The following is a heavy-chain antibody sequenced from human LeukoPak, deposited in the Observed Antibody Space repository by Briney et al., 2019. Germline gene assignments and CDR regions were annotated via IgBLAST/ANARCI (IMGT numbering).Heavy chain of an antibody. J-gene: IGHJ4*02. CDR3: ARFWSGYYHYFDH. V-gene: IGHV4-31*03. CDR1: ADSISNGGYY. D-gene: IGHD3-3*01. CDR2: IYYSGST. Sequence: SENLSLTCTVSADSISNGGYYWSWIRQHPGKGLEWIGSIYYSGSTYYNPSLKSRLTISVDTSENQFSLKLSSVTAADTAVYYCARFWSGYYHYFDHWGQGTLVTVSS.